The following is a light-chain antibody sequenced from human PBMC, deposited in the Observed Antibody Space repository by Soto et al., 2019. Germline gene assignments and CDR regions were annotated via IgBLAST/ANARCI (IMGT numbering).Light chain of an antibody. CDR3: QHRINWPLT. V-gene: IGKV3D-20*02. CDR2: GAS. J-gene: IGKJ4*01. Sequence: EIVLTQSPGTLSLSPGERATLSCRASQSVSSSYLAWYQQKPGQAPRLLIYGASSRATGIPDRFSGSGSGTDFTLTISSLEPEDFALYYCQHRINWPLTFGGGTKLEIK. CDR1: QSVSSSY.